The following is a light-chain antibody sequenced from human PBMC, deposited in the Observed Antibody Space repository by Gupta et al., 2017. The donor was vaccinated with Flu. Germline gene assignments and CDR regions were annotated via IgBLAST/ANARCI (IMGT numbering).Light chain of an antibody. CDR3: LQDYSYPRT. J-gene: IGKJ1*01. V-gene: IGKV1-6*01. CDR2: AAS. CDR1: QVIRND. Sequence: GDRVTITCRASQVIRNDLGWYQQKPGKAPKLLIYAASNLQSGVPSRFSGSGSGTDFTLTVSSLQPEDFATYYCLQDYSYPRTFGQGTKVEIK.